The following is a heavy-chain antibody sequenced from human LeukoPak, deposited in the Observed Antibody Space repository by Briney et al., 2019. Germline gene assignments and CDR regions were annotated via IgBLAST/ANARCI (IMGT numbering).Heavy chain of an antibody. CDR1: GYSLSTYD. D-gene: IGHD2-15*01. J-gene: IGHJ4*02. CDR3: AGGPPEDTSSGY. Sequence: ASVKVSCKASGYSLSTYDINWVRQAPGQGLERLGWMRPKKSDTGYARKFQGRVTLTWNISTDTAFMELNSLTPEDTAVYFCAGGPPEDTSSGYWGQGTLVTVSS. CDR2: MRPKKSDT. V-gene: IGHV1-8*01.